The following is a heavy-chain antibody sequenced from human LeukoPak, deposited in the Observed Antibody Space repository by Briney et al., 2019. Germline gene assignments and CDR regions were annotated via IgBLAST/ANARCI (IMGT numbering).Heavy chain of an antibody. CDR3: AKDAERGFDYSNSLQY. Sequence: PGGSPRLSCATSGFTFSHYGMHWVRQAPGRGLEWVAVIWSDGSNRFYADSVKGRFTISRDNSQNTVDLHMNILRAEDTALYYCAKDAERGFDYSNSLQYWGRGTLVTVSS. J-gene: IGHJ4*02. CDR1: GFTFSHYG. CDR2: IWSDGSNR. V-gene: IGHV3-33*06. D-gene: IGHD4-11*01.